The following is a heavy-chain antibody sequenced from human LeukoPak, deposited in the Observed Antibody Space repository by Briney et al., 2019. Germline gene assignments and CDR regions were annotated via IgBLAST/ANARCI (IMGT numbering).Heavy chain of an antibody. J-gene: IGHJ4*02. D-gene: IGHD6-13*01. CDR3: ARGSYSSSWYSPTFDY. CDR1: GYSISSSNW. V-gene: IGHV4-28*01. CDR2: IYYGGST. Sequence: NPSETLSLTCAVSGYSISSSNWWGWIRQPPGKGLEWIGYIYYGGSTYYNPSLKSRVTMSVDTSKNQFSLKLSSVTAVDTAVYYCARGSYSSSWYSPTFDYWGQGTLVTVSS.